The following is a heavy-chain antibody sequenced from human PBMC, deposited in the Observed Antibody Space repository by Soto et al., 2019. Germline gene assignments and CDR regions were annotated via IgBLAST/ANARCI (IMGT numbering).Heavy chain of an antibody. V-gene: IGHV3-21*01. CDR1: GFTFNTYD. Sequence: EVQLVESGGGRVKPGGSLRLSCAASGFTFNTYDMNWVLQAPGKGLEWVSSITTSRAYIYYADSLKGRITISSDNAKNSLFRQMNRLIAEDTAVDYCVRSGAPLLLRHIWFDTWGQGTLVTVSS. CDR3: VRSGAPLLLRHIWFDT. CDR2: ITTSRAYI. D-gene: IGHD2-21*01. J-gene: IGHJ5*02.